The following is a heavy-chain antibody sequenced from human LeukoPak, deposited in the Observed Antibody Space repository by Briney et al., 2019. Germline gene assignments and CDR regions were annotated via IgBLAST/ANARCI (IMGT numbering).Heavy chain of an antibody. CDR1: GYTFTSYD. D-gene: IGHD3-16*01. V-gene: IGHV1-8*01. CDR3: ARVEGHYDYVWGSSSLFDY. CDR2: MNPNSAHT. J-gene: IGHJ4*02. Sequence: ASVKVSCKASGYTFTSYDIHWVRQATGHGLEWMGWMNPNSAHTGHAQKFQGRVTITRDTSASTAYMELSSLRSEDTAVYYCARVEGHYDYVWGSSSLFDYWGQGTLVTVSS.